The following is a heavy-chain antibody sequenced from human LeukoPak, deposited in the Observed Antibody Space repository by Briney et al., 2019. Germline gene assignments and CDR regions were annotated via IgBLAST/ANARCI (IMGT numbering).Heavy chain of an antibody. CDR3: ARRQYGDWVDY. CDR1: GGSISSYC. CDR2: IYYSGST. V-gene: IGHV4-59*08. D-gene: IGHD4-17*01. Sequence: PSETLSLTCTVSGGSISSYCWTWIRQPPGKGLEWIGYIYYSGSTNYNPSLKSRVTISVDTSKNQFSLKLSSVTAADTAVYYCARRQYGDWVDYWGQGTLVTVSS. J-gene: IGHJ4*02.